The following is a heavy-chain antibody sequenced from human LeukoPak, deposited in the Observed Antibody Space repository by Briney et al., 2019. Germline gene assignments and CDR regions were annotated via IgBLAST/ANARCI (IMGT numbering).Heavy chain of an antibody. Sequence: SETLSLTCTVSGGSISSYYWSWIRQPPGKGLEWIGYIYYSRSTNYNPSLKSRVTISVDASKNQFSLKLSSVTAADTAVYYCAGQKGSWGGFDYWGQGTLVTVSS. CDR2: IYYSRST. J-gene: IGHJ4*02. CDR3: AGQKGSWGGFDY. D-gene: IGHD6-13*01. V-gene: IGHV4-59*01. CDR1: GGSISSYY.